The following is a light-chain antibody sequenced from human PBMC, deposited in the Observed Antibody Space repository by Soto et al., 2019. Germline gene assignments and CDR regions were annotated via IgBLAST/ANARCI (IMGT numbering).Light chain of an antibody. CDR3: AAWDDSLSGPV. Sequence: QSVLTQPPTASGTSGQRVTISCSGSSSNIGSYFVYWYQQLPGTAPKLLIYRNNQRPSGVPDRFSGSKSGTSASLAISGFRSEDEVDYYCAAWDDSLSGPVFGGGTKLTVL. J-gene: IGLJ2*01. CDR1: SSNIGSYF. V-gene: IGLV1-47*01. CDR2: RNN.